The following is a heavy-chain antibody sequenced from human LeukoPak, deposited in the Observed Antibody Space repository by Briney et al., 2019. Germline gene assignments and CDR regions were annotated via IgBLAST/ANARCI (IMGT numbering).Heavy chain of an antibody. CDR3: AKDAGPYYYDSSGYSYYMDV. J-gene: IGHJ6*03. CDR1: GFTLDDYA. V-gene: IGHV3-9*01. CDR2: ISWNSGSI. D-gene: IGHD3-22*01. Sequence: GRSLRLSCAASGFTLDDYAMHRVRQAPGKGLEWVSGISWNSGSIGYADSVKGRFTISRDNAKNSLYLQMNSLRAEDTALYYCAKDAGPYYYDSSGYSYYMDVWGKGTTVTVSS.